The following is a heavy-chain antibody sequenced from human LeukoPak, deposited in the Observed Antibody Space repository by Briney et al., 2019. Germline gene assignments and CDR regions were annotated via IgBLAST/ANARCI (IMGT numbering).Heavy chain of an antibody. J-gene: IGHJ4*02. CDR3: AREGQQLEYYFDY. Sequence: GGSLRLSCAASGFTFSSYEMNWVRQAPGKGLEWVSYISSSGSTIYYADSVKGRFTISRDNAKNSLYLQMNSLRAEDTAVYYCAREGQQLEYYFDYWGQGTLVTVPS. V-gene: IGHV3-48*03. CDR1: GFTFSSYE. D-gene: IGHD6-13*01. CDR2: ISSSGSTI.